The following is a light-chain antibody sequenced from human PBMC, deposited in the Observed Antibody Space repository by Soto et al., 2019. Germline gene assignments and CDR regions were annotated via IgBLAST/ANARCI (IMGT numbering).Light chain of an antibody. CDR2: GAS. V-gene: IGKV3D-20*02. CDR3: QQRSNWWT. Sequence: EIVLTQSPGTLSLSPGERATLSSRASQSVSSSYLAWYQQKPGQAPRLLIYGASSRATGIPDRFSGSGSGTDFTLTISSLEPEDFAVYYCQQRSNWWTFGQGTKVDIK. CDR1: QSVSSSY. J-gene: IGKJ1*01.